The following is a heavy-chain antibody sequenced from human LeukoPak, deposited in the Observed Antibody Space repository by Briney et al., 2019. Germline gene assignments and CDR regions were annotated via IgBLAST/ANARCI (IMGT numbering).Heavy chain of an antibody. CDR3: VRTARGGDY. J-gene: IGHJ4*02. CDR1: GFTFRDLY. Sequence: PGGSLRLSCTASGFTFRDLYMSWIRQAPGKGLEFVSYISPSGSDIIYAYSVKGRFTISRDNAENSVFLQMNNLRGEDTAVYHCVRTARGGDYWGQGTLVTVSS. D-gene: IGHD3-16*01. CDR2: ISPSGSDI. V-gene: IGHV3-11*01.